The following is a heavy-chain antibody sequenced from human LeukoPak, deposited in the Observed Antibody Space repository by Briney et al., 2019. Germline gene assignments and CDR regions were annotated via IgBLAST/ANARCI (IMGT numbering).Heavy chain of an antibody. CDR3: AKDIGGPLDYYYGMDV. CDR2: ISWNSGSI. Sequence: PGRSLRLSCAASGFTFYDYAMHWVRHAPGKGLEWVSGISWNSGSIGYADSVKGRFTISRDNAKNSLDLQMNSLGAEDTALYYCAKDIGGPLDYYYGMDVWGQGTTVTVSS. D-gene: IGHD6-25*01. V-gene: IGHV3-9*01. J-gene: IGHJ6*02. CDR1: GFTFYDYA.